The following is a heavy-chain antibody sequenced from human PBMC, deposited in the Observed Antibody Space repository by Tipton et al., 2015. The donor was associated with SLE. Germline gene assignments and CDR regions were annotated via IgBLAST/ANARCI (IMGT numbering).Heavy chain of an antibody. Sequence: QSGPEVKKPGASMKVSCKASGFTFTDYYLHWVRQAPGQGLEWMGRINLDIGGTNYAQQFQGRVTMTRDTSINTAYMELSRLRFDDTAVYYCARDGYGSAWFDSWGQGTLVTVSS. D-gene: IGHD3-10*01. CDR3: ARDGYGSAWFDS. CDR1: GFTFTDYY. V-gene: IGHV1-2*06. CDR2: INLDIGGT. J-gene: IGHJ5*01.